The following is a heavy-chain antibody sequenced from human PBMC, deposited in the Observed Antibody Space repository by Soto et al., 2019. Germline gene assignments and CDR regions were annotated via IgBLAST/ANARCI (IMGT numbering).Heavy chain of an antibody. CDR1: GFAFQTYT. CDR3: AKVGVLRTNFRWFDL. CDR2: ITISGNYI. J-gene: IGHJ5*02. Sequence: EGQLVESGGGLVKPGGSLRLSCAASGFAFQTYTMEWLRQPPGKGLEWVSSITISGNYIYYADSVKGRFTISRDNGRNSVYLRMNSLRAEDTAVYYCAKVGVLRTNFRWFDLWGQGTLVTVSS. V-gene: IGHV3-21*01. D-gene: IGHD2-8*01.